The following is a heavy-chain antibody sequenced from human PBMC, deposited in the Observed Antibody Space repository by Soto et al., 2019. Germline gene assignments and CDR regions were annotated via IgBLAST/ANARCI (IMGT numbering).Heavy chain of an antibody. CDR1: GFTFSDYY. D-gene: IGHD6-19*01. V-gene: IGHV3-11*06. CDR3: ARLRGAVAPDY. J-gene: IGHJ4*02. CDR2: ISSSSSYT. Sequence: PGGSLRLSYAASGFTFSDYYMSWIRQAPGKGLEWVSYISSSSSYTNYADSVKGRFTISRDNAKNSLYLQMNSLRAEDTAVYYCARLRGAVAPDYGGQGTLVTVSS.